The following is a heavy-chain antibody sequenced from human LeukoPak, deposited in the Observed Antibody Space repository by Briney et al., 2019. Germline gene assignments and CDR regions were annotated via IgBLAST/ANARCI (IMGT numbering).Heavy chain of an antibody. V-gene: IGHV1-69*01. CDR3: ARSADAYYDFWSGYSNLYYFDY. D-gene: IGHD3-3*01. CDR1: GDTFSSYA. Sequence: GASVKVSCKASGDTFSSYAISWVRQAPGQGLEWMGGIIPIFGAANYAQKFQGRVTITADESTSTAYMELSSLRSGDTAVYYCARSADAYYDFWSGYSNLYYFDYWGQGTLVTVSS. CDR2: IIPIFGAA. J-gene: IGHJ4*02.